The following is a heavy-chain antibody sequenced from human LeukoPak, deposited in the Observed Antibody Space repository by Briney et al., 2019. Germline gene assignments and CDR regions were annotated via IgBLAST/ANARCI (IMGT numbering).Heavy chain of an antibody. CDR1: GGSISTYY. CDR3: ARRVAPRGLFDY. J-gene: IGHJ4*02. CDR2: MYYSGST. Sequence: PSETLSLTCSVSGGSISTYYWSWIRQPPGKGLEWIGYMYYSGSTNYNPSLKSRVTISVDTSKNQFSLKLSSVTAADTAVYYCARRVAPRGLFDYWGQGTLVTVSS. D-gene: IGHD3-10*01. V-gene: IGHV4-59*08.